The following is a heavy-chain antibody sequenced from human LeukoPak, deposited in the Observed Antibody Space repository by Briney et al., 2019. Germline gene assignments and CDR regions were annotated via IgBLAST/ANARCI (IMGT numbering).Heavy chain of an antibody. CDR2: ISSSSSYI. J-gene: IGHJ3*02. D-gene: IGHD2-15*01. Sequence: PGGSLRLSCAASGFTFSSYSMNWVRQAPGKGLEWVSSISSSSSYIYYADSVKGRFTISRDNAKNSLYLQMNSLRAEDTAVYYCARDALGRLPLEGDAFDIWGQGTMVTVSS. V-gene: IGHV3-21*01. CDR1: GFTFSSYS. CDR3: ARDALGRLPLEGDAFDI.